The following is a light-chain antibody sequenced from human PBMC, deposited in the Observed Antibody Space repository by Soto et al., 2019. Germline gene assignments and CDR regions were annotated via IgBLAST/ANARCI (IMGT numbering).Light chain of an antibody. CDR3: QQYGSSPLT. CDR1: QSVTSGY. V-gene: IGKV3-20*01. Sequence: IVLTQSPDTLSLSPGGRATLYCRASQSVTSGYLAWYQQKPGQAPRLLIYGASSRATAIPDRFSGSGSGTDFTLTISRLEPEDFAVYYCQQYGSSPLTFGGGTKVDIK. J-gene: IGKJ4*01. CDR2: GAS.